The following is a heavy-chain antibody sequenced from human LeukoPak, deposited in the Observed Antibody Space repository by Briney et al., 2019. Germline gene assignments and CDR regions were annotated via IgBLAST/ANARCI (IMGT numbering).Heavy chain of an antibody. CDR2: IKQDRTKK. V-gene: IGHV3-7*01. CDR1: EFTFSLYY. Sequence: GGSLRLSCAASEFTFSLYYMSWVRQAPGKGLEWVANIKQDRTKKNYVDSVKGRFTISRDNAKNSLFLEMNSLRAEDTAVYYCARDEGGSSYIIWGQGTMVTVSS. CDR3: ARDEGGSSYII. J-gene: IGHJ3*02. D-gene: IGHD2-15*01.